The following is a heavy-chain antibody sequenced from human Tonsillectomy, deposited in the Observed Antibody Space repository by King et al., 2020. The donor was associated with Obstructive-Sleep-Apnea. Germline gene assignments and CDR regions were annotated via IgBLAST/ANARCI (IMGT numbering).Heavy chain of an antibody. D-gene: IGHD6-19*01. J-gene: IGHJ4*02. Sequence: VQLVESGGGLVQPGGSLRLSCASSGFTFSSYAMSWVRQAPGKGLEWGSAISGSGGSTYYADSLKGRCTISRDNSKNTLYLQMNSLRAEDTAAYYCAKDIRAVAGPRPDDYWGQGTLVTVSS. CDR2: ISGSGGST. CDR3: AKDIRAVAGPRPDDY. CDR1: GFTFSSYA. V-gene: IGHV3-23*04.